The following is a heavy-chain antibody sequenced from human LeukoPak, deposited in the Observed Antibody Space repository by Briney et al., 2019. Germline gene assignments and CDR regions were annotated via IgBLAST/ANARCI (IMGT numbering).Heavy chain of an antibody. CDR2: INHSGST. D-gene: IGHD2-2*01. CDR3: AGVPAARDQIQYNWFDP. Sequence: PSETLSLTCAVYGRSFSGYYWSWIRQPPGKGLEWIGEINHSGSTNYNPSLKSRVTISVDTSKNQFSLKLSSVTAADTAVYYAAGVPAARDQIQYNWFDPWGQGTLVTVSS. V-gene: IGHV4-34*01. J-gene: IGHJ5*02. CDR1: GRSFSGYY.